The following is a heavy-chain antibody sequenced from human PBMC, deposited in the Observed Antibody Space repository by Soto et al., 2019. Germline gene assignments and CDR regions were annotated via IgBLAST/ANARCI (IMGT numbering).Heavy chain of an antibody. D-gene: IGHD5-12*01. CDR1: GFTFSSYG. CDR2: ISYDGSNK. Sequence: GGSLRLSCAASGFTFSSYGMHWVRQAPGKGLEWVAVISYDGSNKYYADSVKGRFTISRDNSKNTLYLQMNSLRAEDTAAYYCAKDSRDGYNFYWGQGTLVTVS. CDR3: AKDSRDGYNFY. V-gene: IGHV3-30*18. J-gene: IGHJ4*02.